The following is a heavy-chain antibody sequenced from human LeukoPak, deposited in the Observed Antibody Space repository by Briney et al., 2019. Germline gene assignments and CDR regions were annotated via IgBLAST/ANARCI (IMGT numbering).Heavy chain of an antibody. CDR1: GFSFSSYA. J-gene: IGHJ4*02. Sequence: GGSLRLSCAASGFSFSSYAMSWVRQAPGKGLEWVSAISGSGGSTYYADSVKGRFTISRDNSKNTLYLQINSLTVEDTAVYYCARDPLVYMWGQGSLVTVSS. V-gene: IGHV3-23*01. CDR3: ARDPLVYM. D-gene: IGHD2-2*02. CDR2: ISGSGGST.